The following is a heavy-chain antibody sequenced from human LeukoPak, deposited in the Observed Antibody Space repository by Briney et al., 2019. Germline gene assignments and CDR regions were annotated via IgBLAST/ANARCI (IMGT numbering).Heavy chain of an antibody. D-gene: IGHD1-14*01. Sequence: PGRSLRLSCTTSGLTFSTSGFNWVRQAPGKGLEWVASIGPTGFDRYHADSIKGRFTISRDNANNFLYLQMDSLRAEDTAVYYCATETNGRHYDYWGQGTLLTVSS. J-gene: IGHJ4*02. CDR3: ATETNGRHYDY. CDR1: GLTFSTSG. V-gene: IGHV3-21*06. CDR2: IGPTGFDR.